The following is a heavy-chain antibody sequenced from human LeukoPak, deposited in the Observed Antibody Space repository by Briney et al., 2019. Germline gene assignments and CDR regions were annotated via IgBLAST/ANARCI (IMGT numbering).Heavy chain of an antibody. Sequence: PGGSLRLSCAASGFTFTNYGMSWVRQAPGKGLEWVSAISGSGGSTYYADSVKGRFTISRDNSKNTLYLQMNSLRAEDTAVYYCAKDHRDPIVSTYWGQGTLVTVSS. CDR1: GFTFTNYG. J-gene: IGHJ4*02. CDR3: AKDHRDPIVSTY. V-gene: IGHV3-23*01. CDR2: ISGSGGST. D-gene: IGHD1-26*01.